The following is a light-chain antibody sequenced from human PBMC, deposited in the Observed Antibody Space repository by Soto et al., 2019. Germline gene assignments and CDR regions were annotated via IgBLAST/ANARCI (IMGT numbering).Light chain of an antibody. CDR1: QSVSSSY. J-gene: IGKJ4*01. CDR3: QQYGSAPPLT. V-gene: IGKV3-20*01. Sequence: EILLTQSPGTLSLSPGERATLSCRASQSVSSSYLAWYQQKPGQAPRLLIYGASSRATGIPDRFSGSGSGTDFTLTIIRLEPEDFAVYYCQQYGSAPPLTFGGGTKVQIK. CDR2: GAS.